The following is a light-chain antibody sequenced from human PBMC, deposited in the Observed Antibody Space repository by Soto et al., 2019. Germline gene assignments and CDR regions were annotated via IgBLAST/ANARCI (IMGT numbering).Light chain of an antibody. Sequence: QAVVTQSPSASASPGASVKLTCILSSGHSSYAIAWHQQQPEKGPRYLMKLNSDGSHNKGDGIPDRFSGSSSGAERYLTISSLQSEDEADYYCQTWGTGFQKIFGGGTKVTVL. V-gene: IGLV4-69*01. CDR2: LNSDGSH. CDR1: SGHSSYA. J-gene: IGLJ2*01. CDR3: QTWGTGFQKI.